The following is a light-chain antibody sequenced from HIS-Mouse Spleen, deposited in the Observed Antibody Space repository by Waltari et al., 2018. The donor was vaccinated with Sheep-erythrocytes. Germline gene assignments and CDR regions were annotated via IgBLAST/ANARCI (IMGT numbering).Light chain of an antibody. CDR2: SAS. Sequence: DIQLTQSPSFLSASVGDRVTITCRASQGISSYLAWYQQKPGKAPKLMIYSASTLQSGGPSRFSGSGSGTEFTLTIRSLQPEDFATYYCQQLNSYPPAFGGGTKVEIK. CDR1: QGISSY. J-gene: IGKJ4*01. CDR3: QQLNSYPPA. V-gene: IGKV1-9*01.